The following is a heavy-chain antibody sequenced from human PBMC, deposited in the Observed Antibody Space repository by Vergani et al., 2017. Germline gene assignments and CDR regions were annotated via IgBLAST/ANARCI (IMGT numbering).Heavy chain of an antibody. CDR1: GYTFTSYD. V-gene: IGHV1-8*01. CDR3: ARDRSSSPAYYFDY. CDR2: MNPNSGNT. J-gene: IGHJ4*02. Sequence: QVQLVQSGAEVKKPGASVKVSCKASGYTFTSYDINWVRQATGQGLEWMGWMNPNSGNTGYAQKFQGRVTMTRNTSISTAYMELSRLRSDDTAVYYCARDRSSSPAYYFDYWGQGTLVTVSS. D-gene: IGHD6-6*01.